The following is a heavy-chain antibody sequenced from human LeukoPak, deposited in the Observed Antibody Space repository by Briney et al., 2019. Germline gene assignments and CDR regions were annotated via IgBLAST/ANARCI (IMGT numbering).Heavy chain of an antibody. CDR1: GYTFTGYY. J-gene: IGHJ4*02. V-gene: IGHV1-2*02. D-gene: IGHD3-22*01. CDR3: AREGYYDSSGYYLFDY. CDR2: ISPNSGGT. Sequence: ASVKVSCKASGYTFTGYYMHWVRQAPGQGLEWMGWISPNSGGTNYAQKFQGRVTMTRDTSISTAYMELSRLRSDDTAVYYCAREGYYDSSGYYLFDYWGQGTLVTVSS.